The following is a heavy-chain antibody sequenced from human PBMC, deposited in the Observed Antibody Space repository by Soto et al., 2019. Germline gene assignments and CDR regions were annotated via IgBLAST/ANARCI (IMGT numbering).Heavy chain of an antibody. Sequence: GGSLXLSCAASGFTXXNYWMXXXXXXXXXGLXXVANIKQDGSEKYYVDSVKGRFTISRDNAKNSLYLQMNSLRAEDTAVYYCARDPSVVAAAVTYYYYGMDVWGQGTTVTVSS. CDR2: IKQDGSEK. CDR1: GFTXXNYW. CDR3: ARDPSVVAAAVTYYYYGMDV. J-gene: IGHJ6*02. V-gene: IGHV3-7*04. D-gene: IGHD6-13*01.